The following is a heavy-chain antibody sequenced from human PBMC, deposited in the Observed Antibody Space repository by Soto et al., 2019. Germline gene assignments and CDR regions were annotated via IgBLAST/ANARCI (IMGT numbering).Heavy chain of an antibody. CDR1: GGPLISYA. CDR2: IIPIFGTA. CDR3: ARVAGSQDYYYGMDV. V-gene: IGHV1-69*01. Sequence: SVKVACTASGGPLISYAISWVRQAPGQGLEWMGGIIPIFGTANYAQKFQGRVTITADESTSTAYMELRSLRSDDTAVYYCARVAGSQDYYYGMDVWGQGTTVTVSS. J-gene: IGHJ6*02. D-gene: IGHD6-13*01.